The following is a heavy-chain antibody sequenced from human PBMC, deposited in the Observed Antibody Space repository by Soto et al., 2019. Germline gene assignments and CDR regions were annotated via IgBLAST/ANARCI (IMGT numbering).Heavy chain of an antibody. V-gene: IGHV4-59*08. Sequence: QVQLQESGPGLVKPSETLSLTCTVSGGSISSYYWSWIRQPPGKGLEWIGYIYYSGSTSYNPSLKSRVTISVDTSKNQFSLKLSSVTAADTAVYYCARRWGRSFDYWGQGTQVTVSS. J-gene: IGHJ4*02. D-gene: IGHD2-15*01. CDR1: GGSISSYY. CDR2: IYYSGST. CDR3: ARRWGRSFDY.